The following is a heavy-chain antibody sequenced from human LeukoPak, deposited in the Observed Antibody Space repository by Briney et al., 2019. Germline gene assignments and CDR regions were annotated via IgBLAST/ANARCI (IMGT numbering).Heavy chain of an antibody. CDR2: ISGSGGST. D-gene: IGHD2-15*01. Sequence: GGSLRLSCAASGFTFSSYAMSWVRQAPGKGLEWVSAISGSGGSTYYADSVKGRFTISRDNAKNSLYLQMNSLRAEDTAVYYCARVRLERYCSGGSCSRSMFEEGDYYYYGMDVWGQGTTVTVSS. J-gene: IGHJ6*02. CDR3: ARVRLERYCSGGSCSRSMFEEGDYYYYGMDV. V-gene: IGHV3-23*01. CDR1: GFTFSSYA.